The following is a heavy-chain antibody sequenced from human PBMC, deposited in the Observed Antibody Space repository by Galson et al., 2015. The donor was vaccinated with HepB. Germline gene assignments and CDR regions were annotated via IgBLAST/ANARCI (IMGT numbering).Heavy chain of an antibody. V-gene: IGHV2-5*02. CDR1: GFSLSTSGVG. Sequence: PALVKPTQTLTLTCTFSGFSLSTSGVGVGWIRQPPGKALEWLALIYWDDDKRYSPSLKSRLTITKDTSKNQVVLTMTNMDPVDTATYYCAHRLEDLRSNWGSRCYFDYWGQGTLVTVSS. J-gene: IGHJ4*02. D-gene: IGHD7-27*01. CDR3: AHRLEDLRSNWGSRCYFDY. CDR2: IYWDDDK.